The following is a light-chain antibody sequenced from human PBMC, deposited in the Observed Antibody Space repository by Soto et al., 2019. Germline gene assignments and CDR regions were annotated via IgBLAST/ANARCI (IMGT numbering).Light chain of an antibody. CDR1: QSIRNW. J-gene: IGKJ1*01. V-gene: IGKV1-5*01. CDR3: QQYNSYPWT. CDR2: DAS. Sequence: DIQMTQSPSTLSASVGDRVTITCRASQSIRNWLAWYQQKPGKAPKLLIYDASSLESGVPSRFSGNGSGTEFTLTISGLQPDDFASYYCQQYNSYPWTFGQGTKVDVK.